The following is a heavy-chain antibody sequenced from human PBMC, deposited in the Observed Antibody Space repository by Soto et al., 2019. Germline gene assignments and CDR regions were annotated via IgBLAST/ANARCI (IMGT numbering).Heavy chain of an antibody. D-gene: IGHD2-15*01. Sequence: QVQLQESGPGLVKPSQTLSLTCTVSGGSISRGGYYWSWIRQHPGKGLGWIGYIYYSGSTYYNPSLKSRVTISVDTSKHQFSLKLSSVTAADTAVYYFAGDKRGRGGMDVWGQGNTVTVSS. CDR3: AGDKRGRGGMDV. J-gene: IGHJ6*01. CDR1: GGSISRGGYY. V-gene: IGHV4-31*03. CDR2: IYYSGST.